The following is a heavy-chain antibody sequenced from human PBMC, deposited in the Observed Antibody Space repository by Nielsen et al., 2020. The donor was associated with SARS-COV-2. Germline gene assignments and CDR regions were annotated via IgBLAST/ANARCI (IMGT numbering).Heavy chain of an antibody. CDR3: VRDAGWGALDV. V-gene: IGHV3-7*05. J-gene: IGHJ6*02. Sequence: GESLQISCAASGFNFSDLWMSWVRQAPGKGLEWVAMVNLDATGKYYLDSVKGRFSISRDNARNSLFLQLNSLRADDTAFYYCVRDAGWGALDVWGPGTTVTVSS. CDR1: GFNFSDLW. D-gene: IGHD3-16*01. CDR2: VNLDATGK.